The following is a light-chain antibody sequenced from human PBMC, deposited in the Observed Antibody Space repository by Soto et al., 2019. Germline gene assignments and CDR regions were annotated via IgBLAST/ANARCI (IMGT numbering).Light chain of an antibody. J-gene: IGLJ2*01. CDR1: SSDVGNYNL. Sequence: QSALTQPASVSGSPGQSITISCTGTSSDVGNYNLVSWYQHHPGKAPKLMIYEGSKRPSGVSNRFSGSKSGNTASLTISGLQAEDEADYSCCSYAGSGTLIFGGGTKRTVL. CDR3: CSYAGSGTLI. V-gene: IGLV2-23*01. CDR2: EGS.